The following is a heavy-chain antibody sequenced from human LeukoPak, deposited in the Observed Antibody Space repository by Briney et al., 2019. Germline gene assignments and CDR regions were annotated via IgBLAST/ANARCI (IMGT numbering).Heavy chain of an antibody. CDR1: GFTFSDYY. D-gene: IGHD3-22*01. CDR3: ARDLYYDSSGLFGY. V-gene: IGHV3-11*01. Sequence: PGGSLRLSCAASGFTFSDYYMSWIRQAPGKGLEWVSYISSSGSTIYYADSVKDRFTISRDNAKNSLYLQMNSLRAEDTAVYYCARDLYYDSSGLFGYWGQGTLVTVSS. CDR2: ISSSGSTI. J-gene: IGHJ4*02.